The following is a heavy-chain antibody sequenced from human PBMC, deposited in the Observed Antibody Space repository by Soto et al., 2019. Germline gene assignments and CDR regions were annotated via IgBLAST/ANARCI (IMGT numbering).Heavy chain of an antibody. CDR3: AKDRAVAGSKGNYFDY. Sequence: QVQLVESGGGVVQPGRSLRLSCAASGFTFSSYGMHWVRQDPGKGLEWVAVISYDGSNKYYADSVKGRFTISRDNSKNTLYLQMNSLRAEDTAVYYCAKDRAVAGSKGNYFDYWGQGTLVTVSS. V-gene: IGHV3-30*18. CDR2: ISYDGSNK. CDR1: GFTFSSYG. J-gene: IGHJ4*02. D-gene: IGHD6-19*01.